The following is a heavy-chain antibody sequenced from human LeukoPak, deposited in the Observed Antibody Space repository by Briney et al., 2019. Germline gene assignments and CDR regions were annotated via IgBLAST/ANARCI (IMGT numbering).Heavy chain of an antibody. CDR3: ARGGWLGLDY. D-gene: IGHD6-19*01. CDR1: GFTFSSSW. J-gene: IGHJ4*02. CDR2: IKPDGSEK. Sequence: PGGSLRLSCAASGFTFSSSWMTWVRQAPGKGLEWVANIKPDGSEKYYVDSVKGRFTVSRDNSLYLQMNSLRAEDTAVYYCARGGWLGLDYWGQGTLVTVSS. V-gene: IGHV3-7*01.